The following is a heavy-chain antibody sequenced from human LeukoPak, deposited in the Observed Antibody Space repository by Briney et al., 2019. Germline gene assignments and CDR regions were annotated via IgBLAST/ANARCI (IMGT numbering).Heavy chain of an antibody. CDR3: ARARGYDFWSGYYYLDV. J-gene: IGHJ6*04. V-gene: IGHV4-59*01. CDR2: IYYSGST. D-gene: IGHD3-3*01. CDR1: GGSISSYY. Sequence: SETLSLTCTVSGGSISSYYWSWIRQPPGKGLEWIGYIYYSGSTNYNPSLKSRVTISVDTSKNQFSLKLSSVTAADTAVYYCARARGYDFWSGYYYLDVWGKGTTVTVSS.